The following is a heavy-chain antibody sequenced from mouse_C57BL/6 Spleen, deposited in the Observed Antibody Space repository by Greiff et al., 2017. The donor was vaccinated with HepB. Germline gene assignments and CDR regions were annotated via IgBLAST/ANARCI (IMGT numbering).Heavy chain of an antibody. D-gene: IGHD2-2*01. Sequence: VQLQQSGPELVKPGASVKMSCKASGYTFTDYNMHWVKQSLGKSLEWIGYINPNNGGTSYNQKFKGKATLTVNKSSSTAYMVLRSLTSEDSAVYYCARTPYGYDCAWFAYWGQGTLVTVSA. J-gene: IGHJ3*01. V-gene: IGHV1-22*01. CDR1: GYTFTDYN. CDR2: INPNNGGT. CDR3: ARTPYGYDCAWFAY.